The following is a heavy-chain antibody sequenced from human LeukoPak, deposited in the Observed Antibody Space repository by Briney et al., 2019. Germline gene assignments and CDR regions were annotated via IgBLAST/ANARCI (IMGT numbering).Heavy chain of an antibody. D-gene: IGHD1-26*01. CDR2: ISYDGSNK. V-gene: IGHV3-30*18. CDR1: GFTFSSYG. Sequence: TGGSLRLSCAASGFTFSSYGMHWVRQAPGKGLEWVAVISYDGSNKYYADSVKGRFTISRDNSKNTLYLQMNSLRAEDTAVYYCAKRAEWELLRNDAFDIWGQGTMVTVSS. CDR3: AKRAEWELLRNDAFDI. J-gene: IGHJ3*02.